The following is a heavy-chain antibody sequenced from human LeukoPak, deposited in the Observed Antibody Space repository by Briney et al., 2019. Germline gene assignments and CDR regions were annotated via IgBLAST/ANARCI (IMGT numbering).Heavy chain of an antibody. J-gene: IGHJ4*02. CDR2: ISSSSSYI. CDR3: ARRLRGVQPGNY. D-gene: IGHD6-13*01. V-gene: IGHV3-21*01. CDR1: GFTFSTYA. Sequence: GGSLRLSCAASGFTFSTYAMNWVRQAPGKGLEWVSSISSSSSYIYYADSVKGRFTISRDNAKNSLYLQMNSLRAEDTAVYYCARRLRGVQPGNYWGQGTLVTVSS.